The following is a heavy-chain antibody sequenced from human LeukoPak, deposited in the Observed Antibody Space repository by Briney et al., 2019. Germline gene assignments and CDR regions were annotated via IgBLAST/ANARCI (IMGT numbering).Heavy chain of an antibody. CDR2: ISGSGGST. CDR3: AKDGVEYCGGDCPFDY. D-gene: IGHD2-21*02. V-gene: IGHV3-23*01. CDR1: GFTFSSYA. Sequence: QLGGSLRLSCAASGFTFSSYAMSWVRQAPGKGLEWVSAISGSGGSTYYADSVKGRFTISRDNSKNTLYLQMNSLRAEDTAVYYCAKDGVEYCGGDCPFDYWGQGTLVTVSS. J-gene: IGHJ4*02.